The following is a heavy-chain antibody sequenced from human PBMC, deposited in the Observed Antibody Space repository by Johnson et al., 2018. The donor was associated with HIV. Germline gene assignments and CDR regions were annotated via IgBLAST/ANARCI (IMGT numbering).Heavy chain of an antibody. CDR3: ALTSYYDSRGAFDI. V-gene: IGHV3-48*04. J-gene: IGHJ3*02. CDR2: ISSSGSTI. D-gene: IGHD3-22*01. CDR1: GFTFSSYA. Sequence: VQLVESGGGVVQPGRSLRLSCAASGFTFSSYAMHWIRQAPGKGLEWVSYISSSGSTIYYADSVKGRFTISRDNAKNSLYLQMNSLRAEDTAVYYCALTSYYDSRGAFDIWGQGTMVTVSS.